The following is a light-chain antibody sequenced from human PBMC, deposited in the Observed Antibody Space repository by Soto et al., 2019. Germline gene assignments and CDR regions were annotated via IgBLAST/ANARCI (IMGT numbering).Light chain of an antibody. J-gene: IGKJ1*01. Sequence: DIQMTQSPSSLSASEGDRVTITCRASQSISIYLNWYQKKPGKAPKVLIYKASSLQSGVPSRFSGSGSGTAFTLTISSLQPEDFATYYCQQSFSSPWTFDQGTKVEIK. CDR3: QQSFSSPWT. CDR2: KAS. CDR1: QSISIY. V-gene: IGKV1-39*01.